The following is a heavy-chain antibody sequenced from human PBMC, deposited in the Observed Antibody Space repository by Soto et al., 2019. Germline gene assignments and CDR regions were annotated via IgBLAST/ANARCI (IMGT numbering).Heavy chain of an antibody. CDR2: IYYSGST. Sequence: ASETLSLTCTVSGGSISSYYWSWIRQPPGKGLEWIGYIYYSGSTNYNPSLKSRVTISVDTSKNQFSLKLSSVTAADTAVYYCARVGSSSWYYYYYMDVWGKGTTVTVSS. D-gene: IGHD6-6*01. V-gene: IGHV4-59*01. CDR3: ARVGSSSWYYYYYMDV. J-gene: IGHJ6*03. CDR1: GGSISSYY.